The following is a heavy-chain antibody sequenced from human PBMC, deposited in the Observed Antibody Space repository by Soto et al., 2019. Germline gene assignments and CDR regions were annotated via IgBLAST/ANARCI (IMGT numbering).Heavy chain of an antibody. V-gene: IGHV3-33*01. J-gene: IGHJ4*02. Sequence: QVQLVESGGGVVQPGRSLRLSCAASGFTFSSDGMHWVRQAPGKGLEWVAVIWFDGSNKFYADSVKGRFTISRDNSKNTVSLQMNSLRDEDSAAYYCATIGPYWGQGTLVTVSS. CDR2: IWFDGSNK. CDR1: GFTFSSDG. CDR3: ATIGPY.